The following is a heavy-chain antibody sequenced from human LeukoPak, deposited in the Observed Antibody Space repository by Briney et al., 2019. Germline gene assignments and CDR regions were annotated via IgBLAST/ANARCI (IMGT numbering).Heavy chain of an antibody. J-gene: IGHJ4*02. V-gene: IGHV4-34*01. CDR1: AGSFSGYY. CDR3: ARGGLNSNYFDS. D-gene: IGHD4-11*01. CDR2: INHSGST. Sequence: SETLSLNCAVYAGSFSGYYWTWIRQSPGKGLEWIGEINHSGSTNYNSALKSRVTISVDTSTNQFSLKLSSVAAADMAVYYCARGGLNSNYFDSWGQGTLVTVSS.